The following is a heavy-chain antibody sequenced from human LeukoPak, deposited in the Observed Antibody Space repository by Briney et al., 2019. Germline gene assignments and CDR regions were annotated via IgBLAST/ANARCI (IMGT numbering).Heavy chain of an antibody. V-gene: IGHV1-2*02. J-gene: IGHJ4*02. CDR1: GYTFTGYY. Sequence: ASVKVSCKASGYTFTGYYMHWVRQAPGQGFEWMGWIDPNSGGTNYAQKFQGRVTMTRDTSISTAYMELSRLRSDDTAVYYCAREIKNDFWSGPNSKFDYWGQGTLVTVSS. CDR2: IDPNSGGT. D-gene: IGHD3-3*01. CDR3: AREIKNDFWSGPNSKFDY.